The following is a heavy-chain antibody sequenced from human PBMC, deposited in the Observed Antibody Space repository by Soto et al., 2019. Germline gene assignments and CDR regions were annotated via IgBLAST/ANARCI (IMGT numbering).Heavy chain of an antibody. CDR3: ARVGARFVWGVKNDAFDM. V-gene: IGHV3-30*03. CDR1: GFTFSIYG. Sequence: PVGSLRLSCAASGFTFSIYGMQWVRQAPGKGLECVAGISYDGSNKYYVDSVKGRFTISRDNSKNTLYLQMNSLRAEDAAVYYCARVGARFVWGVKNDAFDMWGQGTMVTVSS. D-gene: IGHD3-16*01. CDR2: ISYDGSNK. J-gene: IGHJ3*02.